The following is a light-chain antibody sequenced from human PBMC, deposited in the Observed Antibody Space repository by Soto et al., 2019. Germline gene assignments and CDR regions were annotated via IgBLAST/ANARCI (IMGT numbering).Light chain of an antibody. Sequence: PSSLSASVGDRVTITCRASQAITNNLAWYQQKPGNPPRLLIYEESTLHSGVPSRFSGRKVGTQFILTIDNLQPEDFATYYCQQYDNLPRRVTFGPGTKVDIK. CDR3: QQYDNLPRRVT. V-gene: IGKV1-9*01. J-gene: IGKJ3*01. CDR2: EES. CDR1: QAITNN.